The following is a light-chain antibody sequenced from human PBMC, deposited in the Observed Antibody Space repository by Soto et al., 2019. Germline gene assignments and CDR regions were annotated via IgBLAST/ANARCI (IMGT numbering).Light chain of an antibody. CDR1: QSVSNS. J-gene: IGKJ3*01. CDR3: QEYHSPPFT. V-gene: IGKV1-27*01. Sequence: DIVMTQSPSSLSASVGDTATITCRASQSVSNSLAWYQQKPGKVPALLIYAASTLQSGVPSRFSGSGSGTEFTLTISSLQPEDVATYYCQEYHSPPFTFGPGTKVDIK. CDR2: AAS.